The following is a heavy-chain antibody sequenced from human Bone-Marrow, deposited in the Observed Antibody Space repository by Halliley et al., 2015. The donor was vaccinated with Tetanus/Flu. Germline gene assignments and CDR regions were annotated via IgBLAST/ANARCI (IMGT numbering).Heavy chain of an antibody. CDR1: GFTFSGHG. J-gene: IGHJ6*02. CDR3: ARDRQLRFLEWLLGGMDV. V-gene: IGHV3-33*01. CDR2: IWYDGSNE. D-gene: IGHD3-3*01. Sequence: SLRLSCVASGFTFSGHGIHWVRQAPGKGLEWVAIIWYDGSNEYYADSVKGRFTVSRDNSKNTLYLQMNGLRVEDTAVYYCARDRQLRFLEWLLGGMDVWGQGTTVTVSS.